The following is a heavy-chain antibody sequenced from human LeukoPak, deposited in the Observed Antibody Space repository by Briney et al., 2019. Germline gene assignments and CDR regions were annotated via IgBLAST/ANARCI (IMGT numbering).Heavy chain of an antibody. CDR3: AKDLTWNTADY. D-gene: IGHD1/OR15-1a*01. CDR1: GFTFSTSW. Sequence: GGSLRLSCAASGFTFSTSWMHWFCHAPGKGLVWVSRINTDGRTTGYADSVRGRFTISRDNAKNTLYLQMNGLRAEDTAVYYCAKDLTWNTADYWGQGALVTVSS. V-gene: IGHV3-74*01. J-gene: IGHJ4*02. CDR2: INTDGRTT.